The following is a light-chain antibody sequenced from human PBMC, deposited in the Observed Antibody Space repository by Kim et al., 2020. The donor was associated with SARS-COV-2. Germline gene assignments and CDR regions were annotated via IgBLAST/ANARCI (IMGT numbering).Light chain of an antibody. CDR2: GKN. Sequence: LGQTVRITCQGDSLRSYYASWYQQKPGQAPVLVIYGKNNRPSGIPDRFSGSSSGNTASLTITGAQAEDEADYYCNSRDSSCNHGVFGTGTKVTVL. V-gene: IGLV3-19*01. J-gene: IGLJ1*01. CDR3: NSRDSSCNHGV. CDR1: SLRSYY.